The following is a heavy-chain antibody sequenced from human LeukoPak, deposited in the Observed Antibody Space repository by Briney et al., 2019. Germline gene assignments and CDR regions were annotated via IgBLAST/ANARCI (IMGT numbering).Heavy chain of an antibody. CDR2: IWYDGRNK. CDR3: ARDMEQWLVQDWYFDL. Sequence: PGGSLRLSCAASGFTFSDYYMSWIRQAPGKGLEWVAVIWYDGRNKYYADSVKGRFTISRDNSKNTLFLQMNILRAEDTAVYYCARDMEQWLVQDWYFDLWGRGTLVTVSS. D-gene: IGHD6-19*01. V-gene: IGHV3-33*08. CDR1: GFTFSDYY. J-gene: IGHJ2*01.